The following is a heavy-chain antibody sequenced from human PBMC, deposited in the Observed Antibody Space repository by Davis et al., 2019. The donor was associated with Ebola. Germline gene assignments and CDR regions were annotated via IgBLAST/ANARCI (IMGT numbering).Heavy chain of an antibody. CDR2: IGTRGDPT. CDR1: GFSSSSYT. Sequence: PGGSLRLSCAASGFSSSSYTMNWVRQAPGKGLEWVSYIGTRGDPTVYADSVKGRFTVSRDDANNSLFLLMNSLRDEDTAIYYCVRDYLFALDIWGQGTMVTVSS. J-gene: IGHJ3*02. V-gene: IGHV3-48*02. CDR3: VRDYLFALDI.